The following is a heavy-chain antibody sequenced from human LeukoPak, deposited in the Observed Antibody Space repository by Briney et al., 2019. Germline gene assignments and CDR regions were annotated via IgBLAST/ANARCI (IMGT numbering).Heavy chain of an antibody. Sequence: SETLSLTCTVSGGSISSSSYYWGWIRQPPGKGLEWIGSIYYSGSTYYNPSLKSRVTISVDTSKNQFSLKLSSVTAADTAVYYCAKHVAVAGLRWFDPWGQGTLVTVPS. D-gene: IGHD6-19*01. CDR2: IYYSGST. V-gene: IGHV4-39*01. CDR1: GGSISSSSYY. J-gene: IGHJ5*02. CDR3: AKHVAVAGLRWFDP.